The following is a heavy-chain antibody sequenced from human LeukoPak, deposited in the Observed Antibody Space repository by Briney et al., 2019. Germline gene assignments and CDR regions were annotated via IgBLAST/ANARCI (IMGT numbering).Heavy chain of an antibody. D-gene: IGHD2-2*01. Sequence: GGSMRLSCAASGFTFSSYSINWVRQAPGKGLEWVSSISSSSSYIYYADSVKGRFTISRDNAKNSLYLQMNSLRAEDTAVYYCARSAYCSSTSCYPYYFDYWGQGTLVTVSS. J-gene: IGHJ4*02. CDR2: ISSSSSYI. CDR1: GFTFSSYS. V-gene: IGHV3-21*01. CDR3: ARSAYCSSTSCYPYYFDY.